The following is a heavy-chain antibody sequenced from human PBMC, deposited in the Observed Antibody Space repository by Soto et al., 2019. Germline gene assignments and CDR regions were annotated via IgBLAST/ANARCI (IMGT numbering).Heavy chain of an antibody. J-gene: IGHJ4*02. V-gene: IGHV3-30-3*01. CDR1: GFTFSSYA. CDR2: ISYDGSNK. CDR3: ARDNTVTTDSSGWVFDY. Sequence: GGSLRLSCAASGFTFSSYAMHWVRQAPGKGLEWVAVISYDGSNKYYADSVKGRFTISRDNSKNTLYLQMNSLRAEDTAVYYCARDNTVTTDSSGWVFDYWGQGTLVTVSS. D-gene: IGHD6-19*01.